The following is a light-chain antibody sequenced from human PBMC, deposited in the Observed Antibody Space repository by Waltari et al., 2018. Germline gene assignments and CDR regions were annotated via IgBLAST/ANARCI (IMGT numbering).Light chain of an antibody. CDR1: VLSKKY. V-gene: IGLV3-25*03. Sequence: SYDLTQPPSVSVSPGQTARIACSGDVLSKKYGYWYQQKPGQAPKVVIYEDSERPSGIPERFSGSSSGTVVTLIISEVQAEDEADYYCQSADSSGTYFFGVGTKLTVL. J-gene: IGLJ2*01. CDR3: QSADSSGTYF. CDR2: EDS.